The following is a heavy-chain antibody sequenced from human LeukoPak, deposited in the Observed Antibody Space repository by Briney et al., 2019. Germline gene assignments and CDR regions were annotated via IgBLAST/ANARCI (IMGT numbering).Heavy chain of an antibody. Sequence: GRSLRLSCAASGFTFSSYGMHWVRQAPGKGLEWVAVISEDGSHKYYADSVKGRFIISRDNSKNTLYLQINSLRAEDTALYSCAYDSGNYYFDYWGQGTLVTVSS. CDR1: GFTFSSYG. CDR3: AYDSGNYYFDY. V-gene: IGHV3-30*18. J-gene: IGHJ4*02. CDR2: ISEDGSHK. D-gene: IGHD5-12*01.